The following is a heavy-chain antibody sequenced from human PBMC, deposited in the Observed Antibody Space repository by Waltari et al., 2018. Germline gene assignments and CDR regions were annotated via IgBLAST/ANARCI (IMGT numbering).Heavy chain of an antibody. CDR3: ARDRGYCGGDCYKNLDS. CDR2: IKKDGGEK. V-gene: IGHV3-7*01. J-gene: IGHJ4*02. Sequence: EVQLVESGGGLVQPGGSLRLSCAAFGFTFGDLWMHWGRQAPGKGLEWVANIKKDGGEKYYVDSVKGRFTVSRDNAKNSLYLQMSSLRAEDTAVYYCARDRGYCGGDCYKNLDSWGQGTLVAVSS. CDR1: GFTFGDLW. D-gene: IGHD2-21*01.